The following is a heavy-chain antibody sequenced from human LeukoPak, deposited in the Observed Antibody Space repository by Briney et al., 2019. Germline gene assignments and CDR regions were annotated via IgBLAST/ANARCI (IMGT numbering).Heavy chain of an antibody. CDR1: GFPVSSNY. V-gene: IGHV3-53*01. Sequence: GGSLRLSCAASGFPVSSNYMSWVRQAPGKGLEWVSVIYSGGSTYYADSVKGRFTISRDNSKNTLYLQMNSLRAEDTAVYYCARVHYGDYGLWWFDPWGQGTLVTVSS. J-gene: IGHJ5*02. D-gene: IGHD4-17*01. CDR3: ARVHYGDYGLWWFDP. CDR2: IYSGGST.